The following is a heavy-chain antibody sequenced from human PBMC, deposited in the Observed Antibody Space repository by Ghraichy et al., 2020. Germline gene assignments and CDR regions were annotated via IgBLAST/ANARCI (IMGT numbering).Heavy chain of an antibody. V-gene: IGHV4-39*01. CDR2: IYYSGST. J-gene: IGHJ5*02. Sequence: SETLSLTCTVSGGSISSSSYYWGWIRQPPGKGLEWIGSIYYSGSTYYNPSLKSRVTISVDTSKNQFSLKLSSVTAADTAVYYCARPEGRNSGYDSASWGQGTLVTVSS. CDR3: ARPEGRNSGYDSAS. CDR1: GGSISSSSYY. D-gene: IGHD5-12*01.